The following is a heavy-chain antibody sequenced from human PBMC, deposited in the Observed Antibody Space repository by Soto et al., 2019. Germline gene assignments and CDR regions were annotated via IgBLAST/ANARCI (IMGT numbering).Heavy chain of an antibody. CDR3: ARSVAVPGAHIDY. J-gene: IGHJ4*02. D-gene: IGHD6-19*01. CDR2: VYYTGST. Sequence: SETLSLTCSASGGSISGSYWSWIRQSPGKGLEWLGYVYYTGSTNYSPSLRSRVSISVDTSKNEFSLRLSSVTAADTAVYFCARSVAVPGAHIDYWGQGTQVTVSS. V-gene: IGHV4-59*01. CDR1: GGSISGSY.